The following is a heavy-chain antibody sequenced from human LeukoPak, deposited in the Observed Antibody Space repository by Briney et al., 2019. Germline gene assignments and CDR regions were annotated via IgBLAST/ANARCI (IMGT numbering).Heavy chain of an antibody. CDR2: IYYSGST. V-gene: IGHV4-59*01. Sequence: PSETLSLTCTVSGGSINNSYWTWIRQPPGKGLEWIGHIYYSGSTNYSPSLKSRVTISVDTSKNQFSLKLSSVTAADTAVYYCATLSGYDYFLAKYYFDYWGQGTLVTVSS. D-gene: IGHD5-12*01. J-gene: IGHJ4*02. CDR1: GGSINNSY. CDR3: ATLSGYDYFLAKYYFDY.